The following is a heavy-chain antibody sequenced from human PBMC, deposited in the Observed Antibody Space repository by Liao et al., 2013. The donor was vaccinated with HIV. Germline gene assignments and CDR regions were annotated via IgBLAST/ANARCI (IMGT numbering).Heavy chain of an antibody. CDR2: IYYSGST. CDR1: GGSISSSSYY. CDR3: ARGPLLWFGELSIGFDY. V-gene: IGHV4-39*07. J-gene: IGHJ4*02. Sequence: QLQLQESGPGLVKPSETLSLTCTVSGGSISSSSYYWGWIRQPPGKGLEWIGTIYYSGSTYYNPSLKSRVTISVDTSKNQFSLKLSSVTAADTAVYYCARGPLLWFGELSIGFDYWGQGTLVTVSS. D-gene: IGHD3-10*01.